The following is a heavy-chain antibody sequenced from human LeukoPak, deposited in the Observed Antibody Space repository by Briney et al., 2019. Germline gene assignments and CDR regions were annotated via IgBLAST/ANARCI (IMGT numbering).Heavy chain of an antibody. D-gene: IGHD3-16*01. CDR3: ARLRRFGIPDPIDY. V-gene: IGHV4-39*01. CDR2: FYYIGST. CDR1: GGSISSSSSF. Sequence: SETLSLTCTVSGGSISSSSSFWAWIRQPPGKGLEWIGSFYYIGSTYYNPSLKSRVTISVDTSKNQFSLKLSSVTAADTAVYYCARLRRFGIPDPIDYWGQGTLVTVSS. J-gene: IGHJ4*02.